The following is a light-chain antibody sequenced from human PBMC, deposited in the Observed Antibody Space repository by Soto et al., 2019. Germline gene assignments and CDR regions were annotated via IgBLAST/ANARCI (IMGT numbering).Light chain of an antibody. CDR1: QGITNY. J-gene: IGKJ4*01. CDR3: QQLTSNPLT. Sequence: DIQLTQSPSFLSASVGDRVTITCRASQGITNYLAWYQQKPGKAPNLLLCAASTLQGGVPSRFSGSGSGTDFPLAISRLEPEVFATNSCQQLTSNPLTFGGGTKVEIK. V-gene: IGKV1-9*01. CDR2: AAS.